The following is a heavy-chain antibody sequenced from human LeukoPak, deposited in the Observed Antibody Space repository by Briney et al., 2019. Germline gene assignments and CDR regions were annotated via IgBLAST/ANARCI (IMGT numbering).Heavy chain of an antibody. J-gene: IGHJ4*02. Sequence: PGGSLRLSCAASGFTFSGYAMNWVRQAPGKGLEWVSPISGSGGSTYYADSVKGRFTISRDNSKNTVYLQMNRLRAEDTAVYYCAKDFARIFDLLLFDYWGQGTLVTVSS. CDR2: ISGSGGST. CDR1: GFTFSGYA. CDR3: AKDFARIFDLLLFDY. D-gene: IGHD3-9*01. V-gene: IGHV3-23*01.